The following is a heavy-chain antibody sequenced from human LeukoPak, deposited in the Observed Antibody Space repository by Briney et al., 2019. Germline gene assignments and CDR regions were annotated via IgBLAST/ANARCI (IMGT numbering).Heavy chain of an antibody. CDR1: GYTFTGYY. CDR2: TNPNSGGT. V-gene: IGHV1-2*02. J-gene: IGHJ4*02. Sequence: ASVKVSCKASGYTFTGYYMHWVRQAPGQGLEWMGWTNPNSGGTNYAQKFQGRVTMTRDTSISTAYMELSRLRSDDTAVYYCARDFTYYDFWSGPGYWGQGTLVTVSS. D-gene: IGHD3-3*01. CDR3: ARDFTYYDFWSGPGY.